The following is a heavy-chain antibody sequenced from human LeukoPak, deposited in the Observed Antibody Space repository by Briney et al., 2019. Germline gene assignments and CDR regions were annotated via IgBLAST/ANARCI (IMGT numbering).Heavy chain of an antibody. Sequence: GWSLRLSCAASGFTFSSYSMNWVRQAPGKGLEWVSSISSSSSYIYYADSVKGRFTISRDNAKNSLYLQMNSLRAEDTAVYYCARDGEGYCSSTSCYYYYYYMDVWGKGTTVTVSS. V-gene: IGHV3-21*01. D-gene: IGHD2-2*01. CDR1: GFTFSSYS. CDR3: ARDGEGYCSSTSCYYYYYYMDV. J-gene: IGHJ6*03. CDR2: ISSSSSYI.